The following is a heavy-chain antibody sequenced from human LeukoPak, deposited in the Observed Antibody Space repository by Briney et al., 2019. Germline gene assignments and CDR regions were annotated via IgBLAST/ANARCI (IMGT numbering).Heavy chain of an antibody. CDR1: GGSISSSSYY. CDR2: IYYSGST. Sequence: SETLSLTCTVSGGSISSSSYYWGWIRQPPGKGLEWIGSIYYSGSTYYNPSLKSRVTISVDTSKNQFSLKLSSVTAADTAVYYCARDFIAVAAIDAFDIWGQGTMVTVSS. CDR3: ARDFIAVAAIDAFDI. J-gene: IGHJ3*02. V-gene: IGHV4-39*07. D-gene: IGHD6-19*01.